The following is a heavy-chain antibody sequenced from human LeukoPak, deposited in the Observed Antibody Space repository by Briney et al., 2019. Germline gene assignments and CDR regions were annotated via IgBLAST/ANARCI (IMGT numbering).Heavy chain of an antibody. J-gene: IGHJ1*01. V-gene: IGHV1-18*01. CDR2: ISVNNGGT. CDR1: RYTFTTYS. D-gene: IGHD2-2*01. Sequence: EASVKVSCKASRYTFTTYSLAWVRQAPGQSLEWMGWISVNNGGTNYAQSFQDRVTLTRDTSTNTAYLELRSLRPDDTAIIYCATAPQPRGYFLHWGQGTLVTVSS. CDR3: ATAPQPRGYFLH.